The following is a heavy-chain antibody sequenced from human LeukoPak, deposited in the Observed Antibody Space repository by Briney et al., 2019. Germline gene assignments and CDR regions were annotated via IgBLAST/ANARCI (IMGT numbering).Heavy chain of an antibody. D-gene: IGHD2-21*01. V-gene: IGHV3-74*01. CDR1: GFTFSGYW. Sequence: GGSLRLSCAASGFTFSGYWMHWVRQGPGKGLVWVSHIKSDGTTTSHADSVKDRFTISRDNAKNTVYLQMNSLRAEDTAVYYRGRDRSYGMDVWGQGTTVTVSS. J-gene: IGHJ6*02. CDR2: IKSDGTTT. CDR3: GRDRSYGMDV.